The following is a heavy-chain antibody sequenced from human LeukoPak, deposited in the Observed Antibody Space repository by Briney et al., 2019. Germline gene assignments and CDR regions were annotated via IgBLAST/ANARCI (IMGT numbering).Heavy chain of an antibody. Sequence: SETLSLTCTVSGGSISSSSYYWGWIRQPPGKGLEWIGSIYYSGSTYYNPSLKSRVTISVDTSKNQFSLKLSSVTAADTAVYYCARFVTYGSGSYYGDGMDVWGQGTTVTVSS. CDR3: ARFVTYGSGSYYGDGMDV. D-gene: IGHD3-10*01. CDR2: IYYSGST. J-gene: IGHJ6*02. V-gene: IGHV4-39*01. CDR1: GGSISSSSYY.